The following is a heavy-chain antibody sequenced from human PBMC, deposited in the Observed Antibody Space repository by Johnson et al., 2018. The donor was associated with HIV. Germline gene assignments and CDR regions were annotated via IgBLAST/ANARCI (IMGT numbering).Heavy chain of an antibody. V-gene: IGHV3-74*01. Sequence: VQLVESGGGLIQPGGSLRLSCAASGFTVSSNYMSWVRQAPGKGLVWVSRINSDGSNTDFADSVKGRFTVSRDNAKNTLYLQMNSLRAEDTAVYFCARDSTPWGGDYVGYGFDIWGQGTMVTVSS. CDR3: ARDSTPWGGDYVGYGFDI. J-gene: IGHJ3*02. D-gene: IGHD4-17*01. CDR1: GFTVSSNY. CDR2: INSDGSNT.